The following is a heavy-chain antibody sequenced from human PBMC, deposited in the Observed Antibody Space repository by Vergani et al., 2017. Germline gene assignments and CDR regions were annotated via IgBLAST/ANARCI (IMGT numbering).Heavy chain of an antibody. CDR3: ARDPSAMSNFDD. CDR2: ISSSSSYI. D-gene: IGHD5-18*01. Sequence: EVQLVESGGGLVKPGGSLRLSCAASGFTFSSYSMNWVRQAPGKGLEWVSSISSSSSYIYYADSVKGRFTISRDNAKNSLYLQMNSLRAEDTAVYYCARDPSAMSNFDDWGQGTLVTVSS. V-gene: IGHV3-21*01. J-gene: IGHJ4*02. CDR1: GFTFSSYS.